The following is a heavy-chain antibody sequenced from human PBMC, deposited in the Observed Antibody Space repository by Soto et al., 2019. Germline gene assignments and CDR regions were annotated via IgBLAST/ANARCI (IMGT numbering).Heavy chain of an antibody. D-gene: IGHD2-2*01. V-gene: IGHV4-34*01. Sequence: SETLSLTCATYGVSFSGYYWSWIRQPPGKGLEWIGEINHSGSTNYNPSLKSRVNISVDTSKNQFSLKLSSVTAADTAVYYCARDRSGIVVVPAARRRYYGMDVWGQGTTVT. CDR2: INHSGST. CDR3: ARDRSGIVVVPAARRRYYGMDV. CDR1: GVSFSGYY. J-gene: IGHJ6*02.